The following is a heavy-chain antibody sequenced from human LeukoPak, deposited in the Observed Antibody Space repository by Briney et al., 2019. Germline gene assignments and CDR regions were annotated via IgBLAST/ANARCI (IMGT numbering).Heavy chain of an antibody. CDR1: GFTFIDYS. CDR3: ARERVIAAAGDGFDS. D-gene: IGHD2-21*01. Sequence: PGGSLRLSCAASGFTFIDYSMSWIRQAPGKGLEWVSYISPTSDYTSYADSVKGRFTISRDNAKNSLFLQMNGLRDEDTALYYCARERVIAAAGDGFDSWGQGTLVTVSS. CDR2: ISPTSDYT. V-gene: IGHV3-11*06. J-gene: IGHJ4*02.